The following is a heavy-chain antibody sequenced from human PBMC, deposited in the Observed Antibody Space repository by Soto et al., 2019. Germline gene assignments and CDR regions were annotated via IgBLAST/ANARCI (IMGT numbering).Heavy chain of an antibody. V-gene: IGHV1-69*08. CDR2: IIPILGIA. CDR3: ARDHSSGATNAFDI. D-gene: IGHD1-26*01. CDR1: GGTFSSYT. Sequence: QVQLVQSGAEVKKPGSSVKVSCKASGGTFSSYTISWVRQAPGQGLEWMGRIIPILGIANYAQKFQGRVTXXAXKCXSTAYMELSSLRSEDTAVYYCARDHSSGATNAFDIWGQGTMVTVSS. J-gene: IGHJ3*02.